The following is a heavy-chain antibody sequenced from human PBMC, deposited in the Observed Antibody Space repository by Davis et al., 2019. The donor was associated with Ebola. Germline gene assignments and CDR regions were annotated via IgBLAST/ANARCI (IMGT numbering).Heavy chain of an antibody. CDR3: ARVFTSSIWYRGLNYKYYGMDV. D-gene: IGHD6-13*01. J-gene: IGHJ6*02. V-gene: IGHV1-46*01. CDR2: INPGGSGT. Sequence: AASVKVSCKASGYTFTSYYIHWVRQAPGQGLAWMGLINPGGSGTNYAQTFQGRVTMTGDTSTNTVYMELSSLRSEDTAVYYCARVFTSSIWYRGLNYKYYGMDVWGQGTTVTVSS. CDR1: GYTFTSYY.